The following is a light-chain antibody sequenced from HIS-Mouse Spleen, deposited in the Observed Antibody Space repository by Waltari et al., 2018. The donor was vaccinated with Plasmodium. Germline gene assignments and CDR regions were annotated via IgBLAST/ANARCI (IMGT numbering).Light chain of an antibody. Sequence: QSALTQPRSVSGSPGQSVTISCTGTSSDVGGYNYVSWYQQHPGKAPKLMIYDVSKLPSGVPDRFSGSKSGNTASLTISGRQAEDEADYYCCSYAGSYTWVFGGGTKLTVL. CDR3: CSYAGSYTWV. CDR1: SSDVGGYNY. CDR2: DVS. J-gene: IGLJ2*01. V-gene: IGLV2-11*01.